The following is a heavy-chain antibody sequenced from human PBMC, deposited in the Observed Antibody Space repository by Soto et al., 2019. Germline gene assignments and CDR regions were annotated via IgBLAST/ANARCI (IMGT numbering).Heavy chain of an antibody. D-gene: IGHD6-19*01. V-gene: IGHV4-34*01. Sequence: SETLSLTCAVYGGSFSGYYWSWIRQPPGKGLEWIGEINHSGSTNYNPSLKSRVTISVDTSKNQFSLKLSSVTAADTAVYYCARRRSSGWYEKQTGWFDPWGQGTLVTVSS. CDR2: INHSGST. CDR3: ARRRSSGWYEKQTGWFDP. J-gene: IGHJ5*02. CDR1: GGSFSGYY.